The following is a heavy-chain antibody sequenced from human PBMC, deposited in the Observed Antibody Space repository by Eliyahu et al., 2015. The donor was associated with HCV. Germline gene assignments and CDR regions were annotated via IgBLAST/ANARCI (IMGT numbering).Heavy chain of an antibody. Sequence: EVQLVEPGGGLVQPGGSLRLSCAASGFTFSNYAMTWVRQAPGKGLEWVSAISGFGDSTFYADSVKGRFTISRDNSKNALFLQMNSLRAEDTAVYYCAKFRIAENWGQGTLVTVSS. CDR3: AKFRIAEN. D-gene: IGHD6-13*01. CDR1: GFTFSNYA. J-gene: IGHJ4*02. CDR2: ISGFGDST. V-gene: IGHV3-23*04.